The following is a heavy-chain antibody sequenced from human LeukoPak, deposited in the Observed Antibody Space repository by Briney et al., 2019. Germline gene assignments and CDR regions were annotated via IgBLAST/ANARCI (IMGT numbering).Heavy chain of an antibody. D-gene: IGHD5-12*01. CDR2: ISAYNGNT. CDR1: GYTFINYG. J-gene: IGHJ2*01. CDR3: ARVSTNSRVAGYDPQWYFDL. Sequence: ASMKVSCKASGYTFINYGFSWVRQAPGQGLEWMGWISAYNGNTNYLQKFQGRVTMTTGTSTNTVYMELRSLRSDDTAVYYCARVSTNSRVAGYDPQWYFDLWGRGTPVTVS. V-gene: IGHV1-18*04.